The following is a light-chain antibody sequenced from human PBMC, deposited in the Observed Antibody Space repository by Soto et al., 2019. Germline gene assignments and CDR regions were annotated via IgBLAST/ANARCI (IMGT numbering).Light chain of an antibody. CDR3: QVYGHSPTIP. Sequence: EIVLTQSPGTLSLSPGERATLSCRASQSVIGRQLAWYQHKPGQAPRLLIYGVSTRATGIPDRFTGSGSGTDFTLTTSRLEPEDFAVFYCQVYGHSPTIPFGQGTRLEIX. CDR1: QSVIGRQ. V-gene: IGKV3-20*01. CDR2: GVS. J-gene: IGKJ5*01.